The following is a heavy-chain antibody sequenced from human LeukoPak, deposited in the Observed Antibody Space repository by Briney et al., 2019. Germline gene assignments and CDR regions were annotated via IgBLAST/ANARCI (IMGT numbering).Heavy chain of an antibody. D-gene: IGHD3-16*01. J-gene: IGHJ4*02. V-gene: IGHV4-38-2*02. CDR2: IYQSGST. CDR1: GYSISSGYY. CDR3: ARDLSGNYDYVWGSYSLCYFDY. Sequence: SETLSLTCTVSGYSISSGYYWGWIRQPPGKGLEWIGSIYQSGSTYYNPSLRRRVTISVDTSKNPFSLKLSSVTAADTAVYYCARDLSGNYDYVWGSYSLCYFDYWGQGTLVTVSS.